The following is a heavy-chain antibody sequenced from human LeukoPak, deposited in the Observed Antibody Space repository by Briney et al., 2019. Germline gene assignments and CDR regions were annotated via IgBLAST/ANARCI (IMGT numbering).Heavy chain of an antibody. CDR3: AGGSGWLIDY. V-gene: IGHV3-7*04. CDR2: IKKDGSEE. CDR1: GFTFSSYW. Sequence: GGSLRLSSAPSGFTFSSYWMNWVRQAPGKGLEWVANIKKDGSEENYVDSVKGRFTISRDNAKDTLYMQMNSLRAEDTAVYYCAGGSGWLIDYWGQGTLVTVSS. J-gene: IGHJ4*02. D-gene: IGHD6-19*01.